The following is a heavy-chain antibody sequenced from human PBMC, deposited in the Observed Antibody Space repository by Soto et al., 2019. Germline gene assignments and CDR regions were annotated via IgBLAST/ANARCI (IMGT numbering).Heavy chain of an antibody. J-gene: IGHJ5*02. CDR3: ARPGVSFNWFDP. V-gene: IGHV4-34*01. D-gene: IGHD6-13*01. CDR1: GGSFSGYY. Sequence: PSETLSLTCAVYGGSFSGYYWSWIRQPPGKGLEWIGEINHSGSTNYNPSLKSRVTISVDTSKNQFSLKLSSVTAAGTAVYYCARPGVSFNWFDPWGQGTLVTVSS. CDR2: INHSGST.